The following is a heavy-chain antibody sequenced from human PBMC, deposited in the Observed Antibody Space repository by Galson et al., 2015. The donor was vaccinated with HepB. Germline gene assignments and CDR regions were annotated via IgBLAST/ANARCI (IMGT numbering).Heavy chain of an antibody. J-gene: IGHJ4*02. D-gene: IGHD3-22*01. Sequence: SVKVSCKASGYTLTAYYIHWVRQAPGQGLEWMGWISPDSGGTNYAQKFQGRVTMTRDTSISTAYMELRRLRSDDTAVYYCARGTNYYESSGPDFWGQGTLVTVSS. CDR2: ISPDSGGT. CDR3: ARGTNYYESSGPDF. V-gene: IGHV1-2*02. CDR1: GYTLTAYY.